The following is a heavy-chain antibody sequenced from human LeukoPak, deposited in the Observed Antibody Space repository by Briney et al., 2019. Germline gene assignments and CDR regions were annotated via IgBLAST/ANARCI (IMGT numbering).Heavy chain of an antibody. CDR1: EFTVSSNY. V-gene: IGHV3-66*01. D-gene: IGHD3-16*02. Sequence: GGSLRLSCAASEFTVSSNYMSCVRQAPGKGLEWVSLIYSGGSTYYAESVKGRFTISRDNSKNTLYLQMNSLRAEDTAVYYCARDYPSFDPWGQGTLVTVSS. J-gene: IGHJ5*02. CDR3: ARDYPSFDP. CDR2: IYSGGST.